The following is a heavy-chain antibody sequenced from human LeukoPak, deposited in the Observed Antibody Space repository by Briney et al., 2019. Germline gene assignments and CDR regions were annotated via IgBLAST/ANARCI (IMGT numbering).Heavy chain of an antibody. V-gene: IGHV3-74*01. Sequence: GGSLRLSCVASGFTFSNYWMHWVRQPPGKGLVWVSRIYVDGRTTNYADSVKGRFTVSRDNAEKLVYLRMTSLRAEDTAMYFCAREGHSSGSLGDYWGQGILVTVSS. J-gene: IGHJ4*02. CDR1: GFTFSNYW. CDR2: IYVDGRTT. D-gene: IGHD6-19*01. CDR3: AREGHSSGSLGDY.